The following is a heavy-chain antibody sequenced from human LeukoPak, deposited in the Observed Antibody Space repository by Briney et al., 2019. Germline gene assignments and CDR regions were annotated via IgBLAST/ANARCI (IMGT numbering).Heavy chain of an antibody. CDR1: GFTLSGSA. CDR3: TRTLYYYDSSGYYSPDAFDI. J-gene: IGHJ3*02. V-gene: IGHV3-73*01. D-gene: IGHD3-22*01. Sequence: PGGSLRLSCAASGFTLSGSAMHWVRQASGKGLEWVGRIRSKANSYATAYAASVKGRFTISRDDSKNTAYLQMNSLKTEDTAVYDCTRTLYYYDSSGYYSPDAFDIWGQGTMVTVSS. CDR2: IRSKANSYAT.